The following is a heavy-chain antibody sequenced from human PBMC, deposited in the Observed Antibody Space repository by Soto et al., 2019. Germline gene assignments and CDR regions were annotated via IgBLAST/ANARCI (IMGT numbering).Heavy chain of an antibody. Sequence: QVHLVQSGAEVKKPGSSVKVSCKASGGTFSNHAINWVRQAPGQGLEWMGRIIPIFTTTNYAQKFQGRVTITADESTIPAYMELSSLKYDDTAIYYCAREVAADGTFREDVFDIWGQGTMGTVSS. CDR3: AREVAADGTFREDVFDI. J-gene: IGHJ3*02. D-gene: IGHD6-13*01. CDR1: GGTFSNHA. V-gene: IGHV1-69*12. CDR2: IIPIFTTT.